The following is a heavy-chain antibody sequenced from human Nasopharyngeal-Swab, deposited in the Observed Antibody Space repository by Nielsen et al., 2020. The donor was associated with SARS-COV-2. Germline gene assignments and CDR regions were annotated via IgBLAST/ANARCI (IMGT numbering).Heavy chain of an antibody. Sequence: GESLKISCETSGFTFRKYAMSWVRQAPGKGLQWVSTISGDAGDHGPYYGPSVKGRFTISRDHFRDILYLEMNSLRVEDTAVYYCAKTPTGGVVADFFDVWGQGTMVTVSS. V-gene: IGHV3-23*01. CDR3: AKTPTGGVVADFFDV. D-gene: IGHD3-16*02. CDR2: ISGDAGDHGP. J-gene: IGHJ3*01. CDR1: GFTFRKYA.